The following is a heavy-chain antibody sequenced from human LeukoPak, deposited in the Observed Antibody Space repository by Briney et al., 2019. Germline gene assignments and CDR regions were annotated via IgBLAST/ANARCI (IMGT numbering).Heavy chain of an antibody. D-gene: IGHD3-10*01. V-gene: IGHV1-2*02. Sequence: ASVKVSCKASGYSFTGYFIHWVRQAPGQGLEWMAWINPDSGGANYAQNFQGRVTLTRDTSINTAYMEWSRLRFDDTAVYYCARDPRSGYWGQGTLVTVSS. J-gene: IGHJ4*02. CDR3: ARDPRSGY. CDR2: INPDSGGA. CDR1: GYSFTGYF.